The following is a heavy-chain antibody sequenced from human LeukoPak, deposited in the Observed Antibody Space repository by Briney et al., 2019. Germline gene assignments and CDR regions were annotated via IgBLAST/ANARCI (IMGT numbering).Heavy chain of an antibody. CDR3: SKGIYDKSD. CDR1: GFTLRRYC. Sequence: GGSLRLSCAASGFTLRRYCMAWVRQAPGKGLEWVANMKQDGSGAVNVGSARGRFTISRDSAKNSVYLQMKSLRVKDTAMYDCSKGIYDKSDWGQGTLVTVSS. CDR2: MKQDGSGA. J-gene: IGHJ4*02. V-gene: IGHV3-7*01. D-gene: IGHD3-16*01.